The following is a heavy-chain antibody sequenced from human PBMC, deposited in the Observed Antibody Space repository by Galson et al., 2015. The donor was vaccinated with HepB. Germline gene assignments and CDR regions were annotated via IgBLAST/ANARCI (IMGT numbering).Heavy chain of an antibody. CDR3: ARAYEVYYMDV. D-gene: IGHD6-6*01. CDR1: GFTFSKYG. CDR2: IWYDGINK. J-gene: IGHJ6*03. V-gene: IGHV3-33*01. Sequence: SLRLSCAASGFTFSKYGMHGVRQAPGKGLEWVAIIWYDGINKYYGDSVKGRFTISRDNYKSTLYLQMNSLRAEDTAVYYCARAYEVYYMDVWGKGTTVTVSS.